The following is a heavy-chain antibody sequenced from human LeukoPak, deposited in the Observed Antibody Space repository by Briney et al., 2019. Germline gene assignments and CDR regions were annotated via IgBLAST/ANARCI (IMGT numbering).Heavy chain of an antibody. CDR3: AKGSHYYASGSRLDY. J-gene: IGHJ4*02. CDR1: GFTFSSYA. CDR2: ISYDGSNK. V-gene: IGHV3-30-3*01. Sequence: PGRSLRLSCAASGFTFSSYAMHWVRQAPGKGLEWVAVISYDGSNKYYADSVKGRFTISRDNSKNTLHLQMNSLRAEDTAVYYCAKGSHYYASGSRLDYWGQGTLVTLSS. D-gene: IGHD3-10*01.